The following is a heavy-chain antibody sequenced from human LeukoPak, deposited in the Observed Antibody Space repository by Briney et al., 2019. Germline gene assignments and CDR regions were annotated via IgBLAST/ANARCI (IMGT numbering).Heavy chain of an antibody. CDR2: INPSGGST. CDR1: GYTFTSYY. D-gene: IGHD3-3*02. J-gene: IGHJ4*02. CDR3: ARVHFIGQVEDY. V-gene: IGHV1-46*01. Sequence: ASVKVSCKASGYTFTSYYMHWVRQAPGQGLEWMGIINPSGGSTSYAQKFQGRVTMTRDMSTSTVSMELSSLRSEDTAVYYRARVHFIGQVEDYWGQGTLVTVSS.